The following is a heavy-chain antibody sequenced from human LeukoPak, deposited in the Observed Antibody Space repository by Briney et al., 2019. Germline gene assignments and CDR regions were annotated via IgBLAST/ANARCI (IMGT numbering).Heavy chain of an antibody. J-gene: IGHJ4*02. CDR2: ISSSGSTI. Sequence: GGSLRLSCAASGFTFSDYYMSWIRQAPGKGLERVSYISSSGSTIYYADSVKGRFTISRDNAKNSLYLQMNSLRAEDTAVYYCAGITMVRGVWPEIDYWGQGTLVTVSS. CDR1: GFTFSDYY. CDR3: AGITMVRGVWPEIDY. D-gene: IGHD3-10*01. V-gene: IGHV3-11*04.